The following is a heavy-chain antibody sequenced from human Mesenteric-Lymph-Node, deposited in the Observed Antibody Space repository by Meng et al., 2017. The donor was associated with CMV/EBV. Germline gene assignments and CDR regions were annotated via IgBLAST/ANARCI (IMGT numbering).Heavy chain of an antibody. CDR3: AREGLIGVYWGEQHWFDP. D-gene: IGHD3-16*01. J-gene: IGHJ5*02. V-gene: IGHV1-46*01. CDR1: YTFPSSY. CDR2: IDPSVGYT. Sequence: YTFPSSYLPCVRQSPGQVLEWMGVIDPSVGYTNYGQNFRCRVTMTRDTSISTAYMELSSLTSDDTAVYYCAREGLIGVYWGEQHWFDPWGQGTLVTVSS.